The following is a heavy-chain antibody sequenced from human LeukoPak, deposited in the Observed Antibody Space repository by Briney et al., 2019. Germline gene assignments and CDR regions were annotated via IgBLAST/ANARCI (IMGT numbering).Heavy chain of an antibody. Sequence: GGSLRLSCAASGFTFSNAWMSWVRQAPGKGLEWVANIKQDGSEKYYVDSVKGRFTISRDNAKNSLYLQMNSLRAEDTAVYYCARGHDFWSGSPENDYWGQGTLVTVSS. CDR2: IKQDGSEK. D-gene: IGHD3-3*01. J-gene: IGHJ4*02. CDR1: GFTFSNAW. CDR3: ARGHDFWSGSPENDY. V-gene: IGHV3-7*01.